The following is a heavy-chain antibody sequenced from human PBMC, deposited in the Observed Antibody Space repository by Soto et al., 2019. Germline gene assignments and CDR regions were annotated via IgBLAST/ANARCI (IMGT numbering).Heavy chain of an antibody. CDR3: ASFSTVTTAFDY. V-gene: IGHV4-59*01. J-gene: IGHJ4*02. D-gene: IGHD4-17*01. Sequence: LSLTCTVSGGSISSYYWSWIRQPPGKGLEWIGYIYYSGSTNYNPSLKSRVTISVDTSKNQLSLKLSSVTAADTAVYYCASFSTVTTAFDYWGQGTLVTVSS. CDR2: IYYSGST. CDR1: GGSISSYY.